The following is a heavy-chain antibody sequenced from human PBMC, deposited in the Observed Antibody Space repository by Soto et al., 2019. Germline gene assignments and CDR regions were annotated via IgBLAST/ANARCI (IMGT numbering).Heavy chain of an antibody. D-gene: IGHD2-15*01. V-gene: IGHV3-7*01. CDR3: SRDVVVGAKALNY. J-gene: IGHJ4*02. CDR2: IKEDGSEK. CDR1: GFTFIDYW. Sequence: GPMILSCAASGFTFIDYWVTRVRQAAGKGLEWLANIKEDGSEKHYVDSVKGRFTISRDNAKNSLYLQMNSLRVEDTAVYFCSRDVVVGAKALNYWGQGALVTVSS.